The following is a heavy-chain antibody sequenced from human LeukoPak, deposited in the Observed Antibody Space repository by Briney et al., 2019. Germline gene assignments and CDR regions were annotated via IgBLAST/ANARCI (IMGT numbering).Heavy chain of an antibody. V-gene: IGHV4-59*08. CDR3: ARHVGFYYDILTGPTSYGMDV. CDR2: IYYSGST. J-gene: IGHJ6*02. CDR1: GGSISSYY. Sequence: SETLSLTCTVSGGSISSYYWSWIRQPPGKGLEWIGYIYYSGSTNYNPSLKSRVTISVDTSKNQFSLKLSSVTAADTAVYYCARHVGFYYDILTGPTSYGMDVWGQGTTVTVSS. D-gene: IGHD3-9*01.